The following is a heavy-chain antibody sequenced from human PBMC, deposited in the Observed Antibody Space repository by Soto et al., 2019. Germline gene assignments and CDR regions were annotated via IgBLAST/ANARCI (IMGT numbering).Heavy chain of an antibody. CDR2: TYYRAKWYN. J-gene: IGHJ4*02. V-gene: IGHV6-1*01. D-gene: IGHD6-13*01. CDR1: GDSVSSNSAA. CDR3: ARASLYLHYFDY. Sequence: QVQLQQSGPGLVKPSQTLSLTCAISGDSVSSNSAAWNWSRQSPSRGLEWLGRTYYRAKWYNVYALSVKSRITINPPTSKNQFSLHLNSVTPEDTAVYYCARASLYLHYFDYWGQGTLVTVSS.